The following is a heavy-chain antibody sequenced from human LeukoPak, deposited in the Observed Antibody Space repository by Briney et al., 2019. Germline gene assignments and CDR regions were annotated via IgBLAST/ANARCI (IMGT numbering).Heavy chain of an antibody. V-gene: IGHV4-34*01. D-gene: IGHD3-22*01. J-gene: IGHJ3*02. Sequence: PSETLSLTCAVYGGSFSGYYWSWIRQPPGKGLEWIGEINHSGSTNYNTSLKSRVTISVDTSKNQFSLKLSSVTAADTAVYYCARRRSGYYYKSAFDIWGQGTMVTVSS. CDR3: ARRRSGYYYKSAFDI. CDR1: GGSFSGYY. CDR2: INHSGST.